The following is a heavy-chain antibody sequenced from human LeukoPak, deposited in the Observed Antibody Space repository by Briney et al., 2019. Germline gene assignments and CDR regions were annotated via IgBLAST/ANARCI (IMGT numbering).Heavy chain of an antibody. V-gene: IGHV4-4*07. Sequence: KSSETLSLTCTVSGGSISSYYWSWIRQPAGKGLEWIGRIYTSGSTNYNPSLKSRVTISVDTSKNQFSLKLSSVTAADTAVYYCARLSADGDSIDYWGQGTLVTVSS. J-gene: IGHJ4*02. CDR1: GGSISSYY. D-gene: IGHD4-17*01. CDR3: ARLSADGDSIDY. CDR2: IYTSGST.